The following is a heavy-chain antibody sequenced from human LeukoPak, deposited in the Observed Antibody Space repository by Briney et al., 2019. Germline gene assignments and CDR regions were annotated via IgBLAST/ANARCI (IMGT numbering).Heavy chain of an antibody. D-gene: IGHD4-23*01. CDR1: GGSFSGYY. V-gene: IGHV4-34*01. J-gene: IGHJ4*02. CDR3: ARGGTTDYGGNPYYFDY. CDR2: INHSGST. Sequence: SETLSLTCAVYGGSFSGYYWSWIRQPPGKGLEWIGEINHSGSTNYNPSLKSRVTISVDTSKNQFSLKLSSVTAADTAVYYCARGGTTDYGGNPYYFDYWGQGTLVTVSS.